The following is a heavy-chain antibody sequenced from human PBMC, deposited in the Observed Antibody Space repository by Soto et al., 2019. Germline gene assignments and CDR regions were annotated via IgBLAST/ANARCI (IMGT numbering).Heavy chain of an antibody. J-gene: IGHJ4*02. Sequence: GSLRLSCAASGFTFSNYAMSWVRQAPGKGLEWVSAISGSGHSTNYEESVKGRFTISRDNSKNTLYVQMNSLRAEDTAVYYCAKDRYDFWSGYYGGHFDSWGQGMLVTVSS. CDR3: AKDRYDFWSGYYGGHFDS. D-gene: IGHD3-3*01. V-gene: IGHV3-23*01. CDR2: ISGSGHST. CDR1: GFTFSNYA.